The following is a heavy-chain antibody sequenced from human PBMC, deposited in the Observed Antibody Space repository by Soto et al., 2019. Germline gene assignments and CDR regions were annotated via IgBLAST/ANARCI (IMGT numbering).Heavy chain of an antibody. CDR3: ARHNYGSGSTYFDY. CDR2: IYYSGST. D-gene: IGHD3-10*01. Sequence: PSETLSPTCTVSGGSISSYYWSWIRQPPGKGLEWIGYIYYSGSTNYNPSLKSRVTISVDTSKNQFSLKLNSMTAADTAVYYCARHNYGSGSTYFDYLGQGNLVTVS. J-gene: IGHJ4*02. CDR1: GGSISSYY. V-gene: IGHV4-59*08.